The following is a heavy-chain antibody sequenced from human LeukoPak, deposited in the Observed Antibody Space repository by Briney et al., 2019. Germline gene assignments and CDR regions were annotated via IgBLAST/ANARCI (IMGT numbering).Heavy chain of an antibody. J-gene: IGHJ4*02. CDR3: ARHMDQSYGSGSYIDY. Sequence: GESLKISCKTSGYSFISYWIGWVRQMPGKGLEWMGIIYPGDSDTRYSPSFQGQVTISADKSISTAYMQWSNLQASDTAMYFCARHMDQSYGSGSYIDYWGQGTLVTVSS. V-gene: IGHV5-51*01. CDR1: GYSFISYW. CDR2: IYPGDSDT. D-gene: IGHD3-10*01.